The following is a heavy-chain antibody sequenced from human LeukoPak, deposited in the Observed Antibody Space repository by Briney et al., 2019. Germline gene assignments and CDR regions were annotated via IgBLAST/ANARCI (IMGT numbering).Heavy chain of an antibody. CDR2: INSDGSST. J-gene: IGHJ4*02. D-gene: IGHD2-2*01. V-gene: IGHV3-74*01. CDR3: ARDGYCSSTSCYYFDY. CDR1: GFTFSNYW. Sequence: GGSLRLSCAASGFTFSNYWIYWVRQAPGKGLVWVSRINSDGSSTSYADSVKGRFTISRDNAKNTLYLQMNSLRAEDTAVYYCARDGYCSSTSCYYFDYWGQGTLVTVSS.